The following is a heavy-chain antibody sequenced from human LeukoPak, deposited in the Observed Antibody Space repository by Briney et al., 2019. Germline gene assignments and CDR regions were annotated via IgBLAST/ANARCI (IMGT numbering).Heavy chain of an antibody. D-gene: IGHD6-13*01. Sequence: GRSLKLSCAASGFTFSSYAMHWVRQAPGKGLELVAVISYDGSNKYYADSVKGRFTISRDNSKNTLYLQMNSLRAEDTAVYYCARSGYSSSFDYWGQGTLVTVSS. V-gene: IGHV3-30*04. CDR2: ISYDGSNK. CDR1: GFTFSSYA. J-gene: IGHJ4*02. CDR3: ARSGYSSSFDY.